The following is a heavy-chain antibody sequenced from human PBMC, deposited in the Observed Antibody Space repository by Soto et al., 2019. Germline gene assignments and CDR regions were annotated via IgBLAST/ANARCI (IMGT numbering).Heavy chain of an antibody. CDR3: VNYYGSGSYLGFYYYYYGMDV. J-gene: IGHJ6*02. CDR2: IIPIFGTA. D-gene: IGHD3-10*01. CDR1: GGTFSSYA. V-gene: IGHV1-69*13. Sequence: GASVKVSCKASGGTFSSYAISWVRQAPGQGLEWMGGIIPIFGTANYAQKSQGRVTITADESTSTAYMELSSLRSEDTAVYYCVNYYGSGSYLGFYYYYYGMDVWGQGTTVTVSS.